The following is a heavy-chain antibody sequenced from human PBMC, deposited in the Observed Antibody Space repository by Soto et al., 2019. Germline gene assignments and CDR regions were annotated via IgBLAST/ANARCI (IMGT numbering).Heavy chain of an antibody. J-gene: IGHJ6*03. CDR1: GFTFGDYA. D-gene: IGHD3-10*01. Sequence: GGSLRLSCTASGFTFGDYAMSWFRQAPGKGLEWVGFIRSKAYGGTTEYAASVKGRFTISRDDSKSIAYLQMNSLKTEDTAVYYCTKNEVVRGVISVRHYYYYMDVWGKGTTVTVSS. V-gene: IGHV3-49*03. CDR3: TKNEVVRGVISVRHYYYYMDV. CDR2: IRSKAYGGTT.